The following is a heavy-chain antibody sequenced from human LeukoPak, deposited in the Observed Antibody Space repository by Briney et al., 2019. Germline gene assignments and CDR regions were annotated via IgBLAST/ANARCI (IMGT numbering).Heavy chain of an antibody. Sequence: VSGPTLVNPTQTLTLTCTFSGFSLSTGGVGVAWIRQPPGNALEWLALIYWNDDKPYSPSLKSRLTITKDTSKDQVVLTMTNMDPVDTATYYCAHRRLDRGTIVTTGFDYWGQGILVTVSS. CDR1: GFSLSTGGVG. J-gene: IGHJ4*02. CDR2: IYWNDDK. D-gene: IGHD4-17*01. V-gene: IGHV2-5*01. CDR3: AHRRLDRGTIVTTGFDY.